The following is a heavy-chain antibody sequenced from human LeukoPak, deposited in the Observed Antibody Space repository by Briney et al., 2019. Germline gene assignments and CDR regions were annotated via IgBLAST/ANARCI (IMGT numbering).Heavy chain of an antibody. CDR3: AGVIYGYSTGASFDY. CDR2: INWNGGST. D-gene: IGHD2-8*02. J-gene: IGHJ4*02. V-gene: IGHV3-20*04. Sequence: VQPGRSLRLSCAASGFTFDDYAMHWVRQAPGKGLEWVSGINWNGGSTGYADSEKGRLTISRDNAKNSLYLQMNSLRAEDTALYYCAGVIYGYSTGASFDYWGQGTLVTVSS. CDR1: GFTFDDYA.